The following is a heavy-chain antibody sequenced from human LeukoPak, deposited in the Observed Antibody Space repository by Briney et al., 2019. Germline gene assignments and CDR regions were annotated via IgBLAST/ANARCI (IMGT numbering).Heavy chain of an antibody. V-gene: IGHV3-23*01. D-gene: IGHD5-24*01. CDR3: AKKPATIKFPFDN. CDR2: ISTSGGYT. CDR1: GFSFNSYD. Sequence: GGSLRLSCVGSGFSFNSYDMGWVRQTPGKGLEWVSAISTSGGYTEDADSVKGRFTIYRDNSQNTLFLQMNSLRAEDTAVYYCAKKPATIKFPFDNWGQGTLVTVSP. J-gene: IGHJ4*02.